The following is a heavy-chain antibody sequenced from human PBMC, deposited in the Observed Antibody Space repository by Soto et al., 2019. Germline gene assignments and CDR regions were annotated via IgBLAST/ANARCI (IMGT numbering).Heavy chain of an antibody. Sequence: GGSLRLSCAASGFTFSSYSMNWVRQAPGKGLEWVSYISSSSSTIYYADSVKGRSTISRDNAKNSLYLQMNSLRAEDTAVYYCAVWADDYSSTSRIIVQNYYFHYWGQGT. V-gene: IGHV3-48*01. CDR1: GFTFSSYS. D-gene: IGHD6-13*01. CDR2: ISSSSSTI. CDR3: AVWADDYSSTSRIIVQNYYFHY. J-gene: IGHJ4*02.